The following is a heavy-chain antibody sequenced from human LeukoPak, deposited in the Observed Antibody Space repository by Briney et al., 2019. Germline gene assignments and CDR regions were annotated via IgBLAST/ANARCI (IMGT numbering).Heavy chain of an antibody. Sequence: GASVKVSCKVSGYTLTELSMHWVRQAPGKGLEWMGGFDPEDGETIYARKFQGRVTMTEDTSTDTAYMELSSLRSEDTAVYYCASMVRGVILPFDYWGQGTLVTVSS. CDR3: ASMVRGVILPFDY. CDR1: GYTLTELS. V-gene: IGHV1-24*01. D-gene: IGHD3-10*01. CDR2: FDPEDGET. J-gene: IGHJ4*02.